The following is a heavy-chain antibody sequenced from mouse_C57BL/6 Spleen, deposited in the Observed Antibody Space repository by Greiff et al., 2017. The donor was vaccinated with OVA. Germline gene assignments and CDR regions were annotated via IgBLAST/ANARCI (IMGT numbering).Heavy chain of an antibody. CDR2: INPNYGTT. CDR3: ARSSAMVKEFAY. Sequence: VQLQQSGPELVKPGASVKLSCKASGYSFTDYYMNWVKQSNGKSLEWIGVINPNYGTTSYNQKFKGKATLTVDQSSSTAYMQLNSLTSEDSAVDYCARSSAMVKEFAYWGQGTLVTVSA. J-gene: IGHJ3*01. CDR1: GYSFTDYY. D-gene: IGHD2-2*01. V-gene: IGHV1-39*01.